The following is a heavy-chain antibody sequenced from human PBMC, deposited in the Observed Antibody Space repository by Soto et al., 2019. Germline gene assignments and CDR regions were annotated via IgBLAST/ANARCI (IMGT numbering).Heavy chain of an antibody. D-gene: IGHD5-12*01. CDR1: GFTFSSYA. CDR3: APDASGYDFDY. J-gene: IGHJ4*02. Sequence: PGGSLRLSCAASGFTFSSYAMSWVRQAPGKGLEWVSAISGSGGNTKYADSVKGRFTNSRDKSKNTLYLQMNSLRAEDTAVYYCAPDASGYDFDYWGQGTLVTVSS. CDR2: ISGSGGNT. V-gene: IGHV3-23*01.